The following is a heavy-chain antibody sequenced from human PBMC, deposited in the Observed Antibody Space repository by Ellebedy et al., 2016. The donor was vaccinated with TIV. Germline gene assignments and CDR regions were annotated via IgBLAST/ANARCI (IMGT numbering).Heavy chain of an antibody. V-gene: IGHV3-30*18. Sequence: GESLKISXAASGFTFSSYGMHWVRQAPGKGLEWVAVISYDGSNKYYADSVKGRFTISRDNSKNTLYLQMNSLRAEDTAVYYCAKASYGSGMEGGMDVWGQGTTVTVSS. CDR1: GFTFSSYG. D-gene: IGHD3-10*01. CDR3: AKASYGSGMEGGMDV. CDR2: ISYDGSNK. J-gene: IGHJ6*02.